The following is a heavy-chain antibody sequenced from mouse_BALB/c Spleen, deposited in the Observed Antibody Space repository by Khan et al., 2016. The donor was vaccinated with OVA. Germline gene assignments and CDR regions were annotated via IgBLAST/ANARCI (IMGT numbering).Heavy chain of an antibody. CDR3: ARRTTEYAMDY. Sequence: QVQLKESGAELARPGASVKMSCKASGYTFTSHTMHWVKQRPGQGLEWIGYINPRSGYTQYNQKFKDKATLTADKSSSTAYMQLSSLTSEDSAVYYCARRTTEYAMDYWGQGTSVTVSS. CDR1: GYTFTSHT. CDR2: INPRSGYT. V-gene: IGHV1-4*01. J-gene: IGHJ4*01. D-gene: IGHD2-14*01.